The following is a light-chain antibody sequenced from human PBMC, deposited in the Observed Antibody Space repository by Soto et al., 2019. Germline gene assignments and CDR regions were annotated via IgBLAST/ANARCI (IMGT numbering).Light chain of an antibody. Sequence: EIVMTQTPVTLSVSPGARVTLSCRASQNIGSTLAWYQQKPGQAPRLLLYEASTRATGIPATFSGSGSATDVTLTSNSLQSEDFAVYSCQQYNNWRPLYTFGQGTELEIK. V-gene: IGKV3-15*01. CDR3: QQYNNWRPLYT. CDR1: QNIGST. CDR2: EAS. J-gene: IGKJ2*01.